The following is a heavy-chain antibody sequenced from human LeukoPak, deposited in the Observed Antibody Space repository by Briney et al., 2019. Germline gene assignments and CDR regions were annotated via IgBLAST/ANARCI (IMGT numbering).Heavy chain of an antibody. CDR2: INPSAAST. Sequence: ASVKVSCKASGYTFTTYYMHWVRQAPGQGLEWMGIINPSAASTSCAQKFQGRVTMTRDTSTSTVYMELSSLRSEDTAVYYCARSYSAVAGTLDYWGQGTLVTVSS. CDR3: ARSYSAVAGTLDY. V-gene: IGHV1-46*01. J-gene: IGHJ4*02. CDR1: GYTFTTYY. D-gene: IGHD6-19*01.